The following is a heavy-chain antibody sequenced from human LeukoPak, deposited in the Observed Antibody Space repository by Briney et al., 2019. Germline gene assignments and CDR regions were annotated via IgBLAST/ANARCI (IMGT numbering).Heavy chain of an antibody. V-gene: IGHV1-18*01. Sequence: GASVKVSCKASGYLFNTYGMNWVRQAPGQGLEWMGWIGTYNGSANYAQKFQGRVTMTTDTSTSTAYMQLRSLRSDDTAVYFCAGGDIMTGSFFDYWGQGTLVTVSS. J-gene: IGHJ4*02. CDR1: GYLFNTYG. D-gene: IGHD3-9*01. CDR2: IGTYNGSA. CDR3: AGGDIMTGSFFDY.